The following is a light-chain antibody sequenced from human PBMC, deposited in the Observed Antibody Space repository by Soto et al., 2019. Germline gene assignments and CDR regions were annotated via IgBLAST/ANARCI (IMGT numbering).Light chain of an antibody. Sequence: QSVLTQPPSASGTPGQRVFIACSGSSSNIGGTNYAYWYQQLPGAAHKLLMHSNNLRPSGVPERISGSKSGTSASLAISGLRSEDEAVYYCASWDDRLGAVIFGGGTK. V-gene: IGLV1-47*02. CDR2: SNN. J-gene: IGLJ2*01. CDR3: ASWDDRLGAVI. CDR1: SSNIGGTNY.